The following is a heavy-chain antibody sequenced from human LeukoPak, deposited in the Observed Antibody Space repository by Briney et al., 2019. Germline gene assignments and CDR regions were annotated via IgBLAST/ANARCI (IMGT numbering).Heavy chain of an antibody. CDR1: GFTFNSYW. CDR3: AELGITMIGGV. CDR2: IKQDGSEK. V-gene: IGHV3-7*01. Sequence: GGSLRLSCAASGFTFNSYWMSWVRQAPGQGLEWVANIKQDGSEKYYVDSVKGRFTISRDNAKNSLYLQMNSLRAEDTAVYYCAELGITMIGGVWGKGTTVTISS. D-gene: IGHD3-10*02. J-gene: IGHJ6*04.